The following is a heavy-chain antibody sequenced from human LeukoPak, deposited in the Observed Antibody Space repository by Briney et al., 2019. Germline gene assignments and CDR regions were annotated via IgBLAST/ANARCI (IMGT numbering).Heavy chain of an antibody. CDR3: AKIGSCRTTTCSGAFDY. D-gene: IGHD2-2*01. CDR2: IYYSGST. V-gene: IGHV4-39*07. Sequence: SETLSLTCTVSGGSISSSSYYWGWIRQPPGKGLEWSGSIYYSGSTYYNPSLRRRVTISVDTPKNQSSLKLRSVTAVDTAVYYCAKIGSCRTTTCSGAFDYWGQGTLVTVSS. CDR1: GGSISSSSYY. J-gene: IGHJ4*02.